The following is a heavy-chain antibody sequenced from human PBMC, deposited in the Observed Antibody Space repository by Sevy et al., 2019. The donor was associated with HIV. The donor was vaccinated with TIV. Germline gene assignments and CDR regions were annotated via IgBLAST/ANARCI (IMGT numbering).Heavy chain of an antibody. CDR3: AGENARGRGYS. V-gene: IGHV4-59*08. CDR2: IYYNGHI. D-gene: IGHD3-10*01. Sequence: SETLSLTCTVSGGSITSLYWNWIRQPPGKGLEWIANIYYNGHINYNPSLKSRVTLSLDTSKNQFSVRLSSVTAADTAMYYCAGENARGRGYSWGQGTLVTVSS. CDR1: GGSITSLY. J-gene: IGHJ4*02.